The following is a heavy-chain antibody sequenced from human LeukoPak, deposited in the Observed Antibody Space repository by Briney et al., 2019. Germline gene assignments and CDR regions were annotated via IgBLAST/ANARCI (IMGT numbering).Heavy chain of an antibody. V-gene: IGHV4-61*02. D-gene: IGHD2-8*01. Sequence: SQTLSLTCTVSGGSISSGSYYWSWIRQPAGKGLEWIGRIYTSGSTNYNPSLKSRVTISVDTSKNQFSLKLSSVTAAGTAVYYCARDWGVGIFAYWGQGTLVTLPS. J-gene: IGHJ4*02. CDR1: GGSISSGSYY. CDR3: ARDWGVGIFAY. CDR2: IYTSGST.